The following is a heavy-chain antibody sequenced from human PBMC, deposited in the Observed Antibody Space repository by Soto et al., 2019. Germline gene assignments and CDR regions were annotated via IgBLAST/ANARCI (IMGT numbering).Heavy chain of an antibody. J-gene: IGHJ4*02. Sequence: PGESLKISCKGSGYSFTTYWIGWVRQLPGKGLEWMGIIYPGDSDTTYSPSFQGQVTISADKSINTAYLQWSSLQASDSAMYYCARVHSSGSDYCEKGTRGTVSS. CDR2: IYPGDSDT. CDR1: GYSFTTYW. V-gene: IGHV5-51*01. D-gene: IGHD6-19*01. CDR3: ARVHSSGSDY.